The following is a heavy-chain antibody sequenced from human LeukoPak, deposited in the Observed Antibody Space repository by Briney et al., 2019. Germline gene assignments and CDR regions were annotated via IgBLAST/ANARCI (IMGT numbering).Heavy chain of an antibody. CDR2: ISSNGGST. J-gene: IGHJ4*02. CDR3: ARELNSGSLGY. D-gene: IGHD1-26*01. Sequence: GGSLRLSCAASGFTFSSYAMHWVRQAPGKGLEYVSAISSNGGSTYYANSVKGRFTISRDNSKNTLYLQMGSLRAEDMAVYYCARELNSGSLGYWGQGTLVTVSS. CDR1: GFTFSSYA. V-gene: IGHV3-64*01.